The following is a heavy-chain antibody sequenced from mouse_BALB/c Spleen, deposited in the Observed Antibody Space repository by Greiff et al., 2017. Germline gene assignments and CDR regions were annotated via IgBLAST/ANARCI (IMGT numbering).Heavy chain of an antibody. CDR1: GFSLTGYG. V-gene: IGHV2-6-7*01. J-gene: IGHJ4*01. CDR2: IWGDGST. D-gene: IGHD1-2*01. Sequence: VQLKESGPGLVAPSQSLSITCTVSGFSLTGYGVNWVRQPPGKGLEWLGMIWGDGSTDYNSALKSRLSISKDNSKSQVFLKMNSLQTDDTARYYCARASLLRLRDYAMDYWGQGTSVTVSS. CDR3: ARASLLRLRDYAMDY.